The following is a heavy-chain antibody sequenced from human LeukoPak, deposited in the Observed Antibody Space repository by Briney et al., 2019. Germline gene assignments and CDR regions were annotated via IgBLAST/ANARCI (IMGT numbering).Heavy chain of an antibody. D-gene: IGHD1-26*01. CDR3: ARTHSGTYYGFDY. CDR1: GVSISSSGFY. V-gene: IGHV4-39*01. Sequence: PSETLSLTCTVSGVSISSSGFYWGWIRQPPGKGLEWIGSIYYTGSTYCNPSLKSRVTISVDTSKNQLSLKLRSVTAADTAVYYCARTHSGTYYGFDYWGQGTLVTVSS. J-gene: IGHJ4*02. CDR2: IYYTGST.